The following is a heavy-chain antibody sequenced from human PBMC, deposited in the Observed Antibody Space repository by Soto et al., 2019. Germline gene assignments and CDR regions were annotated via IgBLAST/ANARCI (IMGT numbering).Heavy chain of an antibody. D-gene: IGHD3-3*01. CDR2: ISSSSSTI. CDR1: GFTFSSYS. CDR3: ARDQDDSSDAFDI. J-gene: IGHJ3*02. V-gene: IGHV3-48*01. Sequence: PGGSLRLSCAASGFTFSSYSMNWVRQAPGKGLEWVSYISSSSSTIYYADSVKGRFTISRDNAKNSLYLQMNSLRAEDTAVYYCARDQDDSSDAFDIWGQGTMVTVSS.